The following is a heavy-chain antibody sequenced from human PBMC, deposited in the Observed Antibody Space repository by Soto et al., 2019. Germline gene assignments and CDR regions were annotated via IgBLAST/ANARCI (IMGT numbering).Heavy chain of an antibody. Sequence: SVKVSCKASGGTFSSYAISWVRQAPGQGLEWMGGIIPIFGTASYAQKFQGRVTITADESTSTAHMELSSLRSEDTAVYNCAGDPSGSYYLDPWGQGTLVTVSS. CDR3: AGDPSGSYYLDP. V-gene: IGHV1-69*13. CDR1: GGTFSSYA. CDR2: IIPIFGTA. J-gene: IGHJ5*02. D-gene: IGHD1-26*01.